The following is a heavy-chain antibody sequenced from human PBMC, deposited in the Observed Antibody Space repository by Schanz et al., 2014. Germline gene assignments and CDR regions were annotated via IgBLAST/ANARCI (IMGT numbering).Heavy chain of an antibody. CDR1: GYTFTSYD. J-gene: IGHJ5*02. D-gene: IGHD3-22*01. Sequence: VQLVQSGAEVKRPGASVRVSCKASGYTFTSYDFNWVRQAPGQGLEWMGWMNPDSGNTGYAQKFQGRVTMTRNTSISTAYMELSSLRSEDTAVYYCARELGLYDRGWCDPWRQGTLVTVSS. CDR3: ARELGLYDRGWCDP. CDR2: MNPDSGNT. V-gene: IGHV1-8*01.